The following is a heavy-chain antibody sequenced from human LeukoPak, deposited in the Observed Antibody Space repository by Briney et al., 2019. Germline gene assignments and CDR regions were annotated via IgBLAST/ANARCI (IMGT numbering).Heavy chain of an antibody. D-gene: IGHD3-10*01. V-gene: IGHV3-20*04. J-gene: IGHJ4*02. CDR2: INWNGGST. CDR3: ARDRSRYATPDY. CDR1: GFTFSSYG. Sequence: PGGFLRLSCAASGFTFSSYGMHWVRQVPGKGLEWVSGINWNGGSTGYADSVKGRFTISRDNAKNSLYLQMNSLRAEDTALYYCARDRSRYATPDYWGQGTLVTVSS.